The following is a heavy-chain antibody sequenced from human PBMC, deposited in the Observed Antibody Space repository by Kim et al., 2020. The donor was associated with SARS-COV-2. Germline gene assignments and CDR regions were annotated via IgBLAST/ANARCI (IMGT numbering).Heavy chain of an antibody. CDR1: GFAFGDYA. Sequence: GGSLRLSCTASGFAFGDYAMSWFRQAPGKGLEWIGFIRSKTYGETTEYGTSMEGKFTISRDDSKNIAYLQMNSLKTEDTGVYYCVRDYGESPLDYWGQGTLVTVSS. CDR3: VRDYGESPLDY. D-gene: IGHD3-10*01. V-gene: IGHV3-49*03. CDR2: IRSKTYGETT. J-gene: IGHJ4*02.